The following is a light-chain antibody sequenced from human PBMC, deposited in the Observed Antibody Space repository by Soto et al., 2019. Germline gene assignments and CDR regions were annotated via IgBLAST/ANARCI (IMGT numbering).Light chain of an antibody. Sequence: DIVLTQSPDTLSLSPGERATLSCRASQSVSSNYFAWYQQKSGQAPRLLIYGASSRASGIPDRFSGSASGTDFILTISRLEPEDFALYYCQQYGTSPRTFGQGTKVEVK. J-gene: IGKJ1*01. V-gene: IGKV3-20*01. CDR1: QSVSSNY. CDR2: GAS. CDR3: QQYGTSPRT.